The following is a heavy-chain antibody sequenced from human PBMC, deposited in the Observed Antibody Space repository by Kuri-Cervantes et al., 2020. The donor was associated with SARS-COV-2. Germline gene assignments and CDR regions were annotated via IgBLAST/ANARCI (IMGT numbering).Heavy chain of an antibody. CDR1: GFTFSDYY. D-gene: IGHD6-13*01. CDR3: VKSLRALPAPGDY. J-gene: IGHJ4*02. Sequence: GESLKISCAASGFTFSDYYMTWIRQAPGKGLEWVASVRYDGSNKEYAASVKGRFTISRDNVKESLSLQMNSLRLEDTAVYYCVKSLRALPAPGDYWGQGTLVTDSS. V-gene: IGHV3-30*02. CDR2: VRYDGSNK.